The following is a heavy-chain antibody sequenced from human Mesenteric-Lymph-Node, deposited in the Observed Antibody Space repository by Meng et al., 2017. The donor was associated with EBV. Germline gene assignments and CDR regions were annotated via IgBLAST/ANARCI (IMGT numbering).Heavy chain of an antibody. J-gene: IGHJ4*02. CDR2: SGRS. D-gene: IGHD3-10*01. CDR3: ARRLHYYGCLGS. Sequence: LQPQGPGPGLVKPSETLATVCIISGGANSSDLWRWIRQPPGKGLEWIGDSGRSNYNPSLKSRVTISGDTSKNQFSLKLSSVTAADTAVYYCARRLHYYGCLGSWSQGTLVTVSS. V-gene: IGHV4-39*01. CDR1: GGANSSDL.